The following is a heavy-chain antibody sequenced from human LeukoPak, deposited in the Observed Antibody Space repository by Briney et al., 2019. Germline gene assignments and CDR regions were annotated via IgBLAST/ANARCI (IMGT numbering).Heavy chain of an antibody. Sequence: SETLSLTCTVSGGSISTYYWNWIRQPPGKGLEWIGYIYYSGTTNYNPSLKSRVSMSVDTSKTQFSLKLSSVTAADTAVYYCARAADTAMVDFDYWGQGTLVTVSS. V-gene: IGHV4-59*01. D-gene: IGHD5-18*01. CDR1: GGSISTYY. CDR2: IYYSGTT. J-gene: IGHJ4*02. CDR3: ARAADTAMVDFDY.